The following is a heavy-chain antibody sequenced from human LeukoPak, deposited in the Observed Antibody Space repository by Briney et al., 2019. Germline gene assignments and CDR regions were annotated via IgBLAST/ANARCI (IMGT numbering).Heavy chain of an antibody. CDR1: GGSISSYY. CDR2: IYYSGRT. J-gene: IGHJ3*02. D-gene: IGHD4-11*01. V-gene: IGHV4-59*08. CDR3: ARHLARVRLPDAFDI. Sequence: PSETLSLTCTVSGGSISSYYWCWIRQPPGEGLEWIVYIYYSGRTNYSPSRESRVTISVDTSKNQFSLKLSSVTAADAAVYYCARHLARVRLPDAFDIWGQGTMVSVSS.